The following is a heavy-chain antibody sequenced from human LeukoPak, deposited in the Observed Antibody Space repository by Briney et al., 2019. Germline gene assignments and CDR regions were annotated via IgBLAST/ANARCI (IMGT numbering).Heavy chain of an antibody. V-gene: IGHV1-46*01. Sequence: ASVKVSCKASGDTFTSYYVHWVRQAPGQGLEWMGIINPTGGSTSYAQKFQGRVTMTRDRSTSTIFMELSSLRSEDTAVYYCARVERNSGLYYWGQGTLVTVSS. CDR2: INPTGGST. CDR3: ARVERNSGLYY. J-gene: IGHJ4*02. CDR1: GDTFTSYY. D-gene: IGHD6-19*01.